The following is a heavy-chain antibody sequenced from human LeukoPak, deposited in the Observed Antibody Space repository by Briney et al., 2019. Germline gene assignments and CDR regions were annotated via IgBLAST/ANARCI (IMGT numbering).Heavy chain of an antibody. J-gene: IGHJ5*02. CDR3: AKGGFSGSFLFSFDP. V-gene: IGHV3-23*01. CDR1: EFTFSTFA. Sequence: GGSLRLSCAASEFTFSTFAMSWVRQAPGKGLEWVSTISNSGGNTYSADSVKGRFTISRDDSKNKLYLQMDSLRVEDTAVYYCAKGGFSGSFLFSFDPRGQGTLVTVSS. D-gene: IGHD3-10*01. CDR2: ISNSGGNT.